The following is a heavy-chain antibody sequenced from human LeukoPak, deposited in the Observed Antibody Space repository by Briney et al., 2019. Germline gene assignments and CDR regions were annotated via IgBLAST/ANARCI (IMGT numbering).Heavy chain of an antibody. V-gene: IGHV3-53*01. CDR1: GFTVSSNY. D-gene: IGHD5-18*01. J-gene: IGHJ6*02. Sequence: GGSLRLSRAASGFTVSSNYMSWVRQAPGKGLEWVSVIYSGGSTYYADSVKGRFTISRDNSKNTLYLQMNSLRAEDTAVYYCAREVGIQPHGMDVWGQGTTVTVSS. CDR2: IYSGGST. CDR3: AREVGIQPHGMDV.